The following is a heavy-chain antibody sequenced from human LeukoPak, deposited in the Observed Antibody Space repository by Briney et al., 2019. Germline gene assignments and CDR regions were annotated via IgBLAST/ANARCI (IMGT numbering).Heavy chain of an antibody. Sequence: GGSLRLSCAASGFTFSSSWMSWVRQAPGKGPECVANIKEDGSEKNYVDSVKGRFTISRDNAKNSLYLQMNSLRVEDTAVYYCARAYSWGQGTTVTVSS. CDR3: ARAYS. CDR1: GFTFSSSW. V-gene: IGHV3-7*01. CDR2: IKEDGSEK. D-gene: IGHD2-21*01. J-gene: IGHJ6*02.